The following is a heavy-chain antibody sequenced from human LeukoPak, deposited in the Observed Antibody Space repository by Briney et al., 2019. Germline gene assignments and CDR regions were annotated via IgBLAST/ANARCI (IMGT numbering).Heavy chain of an antibody. CDR2: IWYDGSNK. J-gene: IGHJ4*02. Sequence: GGSLRLSCAASGFTFSSYGMHWVRQAPGKGLEWVAVIWYDGSNKYYADSVKGRFTISRDNSKNTLYLQMDSLRAEDTAVYYCARAYGDYELWGQGTLVTVSS. CDR1: GFTFSSYG. V-gene: IGHV3-33*01. D-gene: IGHD4-17*01. CDR3: ARAYGDYEL.